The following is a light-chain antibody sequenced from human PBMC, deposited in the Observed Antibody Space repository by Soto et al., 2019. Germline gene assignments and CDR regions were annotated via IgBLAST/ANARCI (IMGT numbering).Light chain of an antibody. CDR3: QEYDNWPLWT. J-gene: IGKJ1*01. CDR1: QSVSSSY. Sequence: EIVLTQSPGTLSLSPGERATLSCRAIQSVSSSYLAWYQQKPGQAPRLLIYGASSRATGIPDRFSGSGSGTEFTLTINRLQSEDFALYYCQEYDNWPLWTFGQGTKVDI. CDR2: GAS. V-gene: IGKV3-20*01.